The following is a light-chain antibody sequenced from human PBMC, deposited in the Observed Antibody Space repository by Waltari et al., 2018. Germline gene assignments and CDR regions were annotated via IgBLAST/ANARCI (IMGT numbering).Light chain of an antibody. Sequence: QTVVTQEPSLSVSPGGTVTLTCALSSGSASSTSYATWYQQTPGQPPRTLIYKGYSRSCGVRDRVSCSIFGNKAVLTITGAQADDECDYYCSLYMGSGIWVFGGGTKLTVL. J-gene: IGLJ3*02. CDR3: SLYMGSGIWV. CDR1: SGSASSTSY. V-gene: IGLV8-61*01. CDR2: KGY.